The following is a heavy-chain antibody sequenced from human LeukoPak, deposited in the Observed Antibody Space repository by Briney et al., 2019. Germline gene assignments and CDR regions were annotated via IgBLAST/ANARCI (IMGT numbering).Heavy chain of an antibody. Sequence: GRSLRLSCAASGFTFSSYAMHWVRQAPGKGLEWVAIISSDGSHKFYADSVKGRFTISRDNSKNTLYLQMDSLRAEDTAVYYCARGTGFGTFDSWGQGTLVTVSS. D-gene: IGHD1-1*01. CDR1: GFTFSSYA. J-gene: IGHJ4*02. V-gene: IGHV3-30*03. CDR2: ISSDGSHK. CDR3: ARGTGFGTFDS.